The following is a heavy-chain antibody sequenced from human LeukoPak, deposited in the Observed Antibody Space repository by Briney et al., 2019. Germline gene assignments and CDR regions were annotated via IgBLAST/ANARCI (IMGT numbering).Heavy chain of an antibody. CDR2: ISSSGSTI. J-gene: IGHJ6*04. CDR1: GFTFSSYA. V-gene: IGHV3-48*03. D-gene: IGHD3-10*02. CDR3: AELGITMIGGV. Sequence: GGSLRLSCAASGFTFSSYAMHWVRQAPGKGLEWVSYISSSGSTIYYADSVKGRFAISRDNAKNSLFLQMNSLRAEDTAVYYCAELGITMIGGVWGKGTTVTISS.